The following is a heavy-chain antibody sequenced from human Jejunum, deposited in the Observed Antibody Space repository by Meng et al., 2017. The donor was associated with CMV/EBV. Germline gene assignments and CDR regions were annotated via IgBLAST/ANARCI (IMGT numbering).Heavy chain of an antibody. CDR3: ARDRASGSEFDC. J-gene: IGHJ4*02. Sequence: TGSGGSISSYYWSWIRQPPGKGLEWIGYISYSGSTNYNPSLKSRVTISVDTSKNQFSLKLASVTAADTGVYYCARDRASGSEFDCWGQGTLVTVSS. D-gene: IGHD1-26*01. V-gene: IGHV4-59*01. CDR2: ISYSGST. CDR1: GGSISSYY.